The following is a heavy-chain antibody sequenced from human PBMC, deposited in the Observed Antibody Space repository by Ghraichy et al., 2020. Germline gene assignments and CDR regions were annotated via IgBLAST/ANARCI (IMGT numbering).Heavy chain of an antibody. V-gene: IGHV3-30-3*01. J-gene: IGHJ1*01. CDR1: GFIFSPYA. Sequence: GGSLRLTCKASGFIFSPYAMHWVLQAPGRGLEWLAVIESDGGSQYYADPEEGRLTISRDNAKNTLYLQVDSLSTEDTGVFFCARGKSSFESRGYANFYGDVWGQGTLVTVSP. D-gene: IGHD3-22*01. CDR3: ARGKSSFESRGYANFYGDV. CDR2: IESDGGSQ.